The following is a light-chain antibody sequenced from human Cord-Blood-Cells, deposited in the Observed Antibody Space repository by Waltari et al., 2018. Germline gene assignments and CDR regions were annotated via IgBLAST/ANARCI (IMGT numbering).Light chain of an antibody. J-gene: IGLJ3*02. CDR3: MIWHSSAWV. V-gene: IGLV5-45*02. CDR1: SGINVGTYR. CDR2: YKSDSDK. Sequence: QAVLTQPSSLSPSPVAFASINCTLGSGINVGTYRIYWYQQKPGSPSQDLLRYKSDSDKQQGSGVPSRFSGSKDASANAGILLISGLQSEDEADYYCMIWHSSAWVFGGGTKLTVL.